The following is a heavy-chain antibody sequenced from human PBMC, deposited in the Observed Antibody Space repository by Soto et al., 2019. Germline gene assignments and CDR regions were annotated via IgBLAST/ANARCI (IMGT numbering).Heavy chain of an antibody. V-gene: IGHV4-4*02. CDR3: ARCYGSGSSYYYYYGMDV. D-gene: IGHD3-10*01. Sequence: SETLSLTCAVSGGSISSSDWWSWVRQPPGKGLEWIGEIYHSGSTNYNPSLKSRVTISVDKSKNQFSLKLSSVTAADTAVYYCARCYGSGSSYYYYYGMDVWGQGTAVTVSS. CDR1: GGSISSSDW. CDR2: IYHSGST. J-gene: IGHJ6*02.